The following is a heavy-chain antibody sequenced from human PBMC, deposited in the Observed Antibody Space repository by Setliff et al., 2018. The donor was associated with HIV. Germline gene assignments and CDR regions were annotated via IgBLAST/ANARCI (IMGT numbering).Heavy chain of an antibody. J-gene: IGHJ6*03. CDR1: GYTFTGYY. Sequence: GASVKVSCKASGYTFTGYYIHWVRQAPGQGLEWMGWINPNSGGTNYAQKFQGRVTMTRDTSISTAYMEVSRLRSDDTAVYYCARDRGCVYNMLSPFGYNYHMDVWGKGTTVTVSS. CDR2: INPNSGGT. V-gene: IGHV1-2*02. D-gene: IGHD3-10*01. CDR3: ARDRGCVYNMLSPFGYNYHMDV.